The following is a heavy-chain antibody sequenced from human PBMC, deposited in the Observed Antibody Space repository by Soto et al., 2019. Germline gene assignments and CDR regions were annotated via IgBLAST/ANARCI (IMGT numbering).Heavy chain of an antibody. Sequence: GSLRLSCAASGFTFSSYWTHWVRQVSGKGLVWVSRINSDGRSTDYADSVKGRFTISRDNAKNTLYLQMNSLRVEDTAVYYCAFNTYDSSGYFYRDWGQGTLVTVSS. CDR1: GFTFSSYW. CDR3: AFNTYDSSGYFYRD. CDR2: INSDGRST. J-gene: IGHJ4*02. V-gene: IGHV3-74*01. D-gene: IGHD3-22*01.